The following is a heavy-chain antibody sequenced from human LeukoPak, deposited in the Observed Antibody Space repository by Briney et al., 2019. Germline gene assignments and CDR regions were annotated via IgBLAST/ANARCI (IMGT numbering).Heavy chain of an antibody. J-gene: IGHJ5*02. CDR1: GFTVSTNY. Sequence: GGSLRLSCAASGFTVSTNYMSWVRQAPGKGLEWVSIMYRDGTTYYADSVKGRFTISRDNFKNTLYLQMNRLRAEDTAMYYCARDSGDGGYEPLNSWGPGTLVTVSS. D-gene: IGHD5-12*01. CDR3: ARDSGDGGYEPLNS. CDR2: MYRDGTT. V-gene: IGHV3-53*01.